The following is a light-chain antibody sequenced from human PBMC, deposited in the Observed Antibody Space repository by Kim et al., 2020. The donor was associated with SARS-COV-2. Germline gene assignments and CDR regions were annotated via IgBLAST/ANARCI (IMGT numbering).Light chain of an antibody. V-gene: IGKV1-5*01. CDR2: DAS. CDR1: QSISSW. Sequence: SASVGDRVTITCRASQSISSWLAWYQQKPGKAPKLLIYDASSLESGVPSRFSGSGSGTEFTLTISSLQPDDFATYYCQQYNRPLTFGGGTKVEIK. CDR3: QQYNRPLT. J-gene: IGKJ4*01.